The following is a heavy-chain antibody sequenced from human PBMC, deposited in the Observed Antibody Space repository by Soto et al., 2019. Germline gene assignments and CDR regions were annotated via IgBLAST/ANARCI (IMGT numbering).Heavy chain of an antibody. D-gene: IGHD6-6*01. CDR1: AGSISSGDYY. V-gene: IGHV4-30-4*01. Sequence: PSETLSLTCTVSAGSISSGDYYLRWIRQPPGKGLAWSGYIYYSVSTYYNPSLQSRVIISVDTSKNQFSLELSSVTAADTAVYYCVRLSIAARPVGMDVWGQGTTVTVSS. J-gene: IGHJ6*02. CDR2: IYYSVST. CDR3: VRLSIAARPVGMDV.